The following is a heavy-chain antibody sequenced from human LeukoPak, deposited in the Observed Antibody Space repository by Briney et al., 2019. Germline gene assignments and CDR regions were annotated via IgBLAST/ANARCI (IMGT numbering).Heavy chain of an antibody. CDR2: ISYDGSNK. D-gene: IGHD1-26*01. V-gene: IGHV3-30*18. CDR1: GFTFSSYG. CDR3: AKVSVGAYYYYGMDV. Sequence: GRSLRLSCAASGFTFSSYGMHWVRQAPGKGLEWVAVISYDGSNKYYADSVKGRLTISRDNSKNTLYLQMNSLRAEDTAVYYCAKVSVGAYYYYGMDVWGQGITVTVSS. J-gene: IGHJ6*02.